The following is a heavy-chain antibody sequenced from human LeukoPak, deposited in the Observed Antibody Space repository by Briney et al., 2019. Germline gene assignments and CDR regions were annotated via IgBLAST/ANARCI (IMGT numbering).Heavy chain of an antibody. CDR2: ISWGSGSL. CDR3: AKEKSGSWYDFDN. CDR1: GFNFDDYA. Sequence: GGSLRLSCAVFGFNFDDYAMHWVRQAPGKGLEWVSGISWGSGSLVYADSVKGRFTISRDNAKNSLYLQMNSLRVEDTAVYYCAKEKSGSWYDFDNWGQGTLVTVSS. V-gene: IGHV3-9*01. J-gene: IGHJ4*02. D-gene: IGHD6-13*01.